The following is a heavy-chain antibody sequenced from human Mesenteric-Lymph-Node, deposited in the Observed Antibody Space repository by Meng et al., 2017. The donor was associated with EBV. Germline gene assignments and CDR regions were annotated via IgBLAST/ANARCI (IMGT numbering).Heavy chain of an antibody. CDR1: SGSISNSNW. D-gene: IGHD3-16*02. V-gene: IGHV4-4*02. CDR3: ARITFGGAIGD. CDR2: IFHSGGT. Sequence: QRDLQGSGPGLVKPSGTLSLTCAVPSGSISNSNWWSWVRQPPGKGLQWIGEIFHSGGTNYNPSLKSRVTISVDKSKNQFSLKVNSLTAADTAVYYCARITFGGAIGDWGQGTLVTVSS. J-gene: IGHJ4*02.